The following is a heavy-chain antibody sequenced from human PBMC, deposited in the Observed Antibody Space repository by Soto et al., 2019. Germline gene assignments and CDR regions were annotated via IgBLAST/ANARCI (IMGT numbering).Heavy chain of an antibody. Sequence: PGGSLRLSCAASGFTFSDHYMDWVRQAPGKGLEWVGRTRNKANSYTTEYAASVKGRFTISRDDSKNSLYLQMNSLKTEDTAVYYCARGMQRITIFGVVTTGGMDVWGQGTTVTVSS. CDR3: ARGMQRITIFGVVTTGGMDV. V-gene: IGHV3-72*01. CDR1: GFTFSDHY. J-gene: IGHJ6*02. CDR2: TRNKANSYTT. D-gene: IGHD3-3*01.